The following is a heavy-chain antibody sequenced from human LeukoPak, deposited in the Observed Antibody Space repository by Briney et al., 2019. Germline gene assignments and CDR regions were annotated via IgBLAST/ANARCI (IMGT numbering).Heavy chain of an antibody. CDR2: IRGSGGST. V-gene: IGHV3-23*01. CDR1: GFTFSSYA. D-gene: IGHD6-13*01. CDR3: AKDGSSWYSGYFDY. J-gene: IGHJ4*02. Sequence: GGSLRLSCAASGFTFSSYAMSWVRQAPGKGLEWVSAIRGSGGSTYYADSVKGRFTISRDNSKNTLYLQMNSLRAEDTAVYYCAKDGSSWYSGYFDYWGQGTLVTVSS.